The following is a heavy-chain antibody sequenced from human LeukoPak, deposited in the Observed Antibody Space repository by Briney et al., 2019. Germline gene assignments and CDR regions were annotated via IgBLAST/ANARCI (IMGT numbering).Heavy chain of an antibody. CDR1: GGSISSYY. J-gene: IGHJ3*02. V-gene: IGHV4-59*08. CDR2: IYYSGST. Sequence: PSETLSLTCTVSGGSISSYYWSWIRQPPGKGLEWIGYIYYSGSTNYNPSLKSRVTISVDTSKNQFSLKLSSVTAADTAVYYCARSFRYSSSSSAFDIWGQGTMVTVSS. CDR3: ARSFRYSSSSSAFDI. D-gene: IGHD6-13*01.